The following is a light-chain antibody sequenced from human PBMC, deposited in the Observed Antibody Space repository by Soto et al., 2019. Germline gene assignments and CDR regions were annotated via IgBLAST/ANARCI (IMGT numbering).Light chain of an antibody. CDR1: QSVSNDF. V-gene: IGKV3D-15*01. CDR3: HQYNNWPRT. CDR2: GAS. Sequence: EIVLTQSPGILSLSPGERATLSCRASQSVSNDFLAWYQQKPGQAPRLLIYGASTRATDVPDRFSGSGSGTEFTLTISSLQSEDSGVYYCHQYNNWPRTFGQGTKVDI. J-gene: IGKJ1*01.